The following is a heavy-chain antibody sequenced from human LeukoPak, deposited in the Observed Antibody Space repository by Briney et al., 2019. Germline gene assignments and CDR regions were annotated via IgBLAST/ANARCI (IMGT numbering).Heavy chain of an antibody. J-gene: IGHJ6*02. CDR1: GYTFTSYY. V-gene: IGHV1-46*01. CDR2: INPSGGST. D-gene: IGHD2-2*01. Sequence: ASVKVSCKASGYTFTSYYMHWVRQAPGQGLEWMGIINPSGGSTSYAQKFQGRVTITRDTSASTAYMELSSLRSEDTAVYYCARDSLYCSSTSCYAAYYYGMDVWGQGTTVTVSS. CDR3: ARDSLYCSSTSCYAAYYYGMDV.